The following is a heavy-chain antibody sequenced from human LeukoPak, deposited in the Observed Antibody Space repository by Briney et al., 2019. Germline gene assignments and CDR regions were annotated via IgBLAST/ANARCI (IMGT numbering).Heavy chain of an antibody. Sequence: SETLSLTCAVYGGSFSGYYWSWIRQPPGKGLEWIGEINHSGSTNYNPSLKSRVTISVDTSKNQFSLKLSSVTAADTAVYYCARAAGSWYDYWGQGTLVTVSS. D-gene: IGHD6-13*01. CDR2: INHSGST. J-gene: IGHJ4*02. CDR3: ARAAGSWYDY. V-gene: IGHV4-34*01. CDR1: GGSFSGYY.